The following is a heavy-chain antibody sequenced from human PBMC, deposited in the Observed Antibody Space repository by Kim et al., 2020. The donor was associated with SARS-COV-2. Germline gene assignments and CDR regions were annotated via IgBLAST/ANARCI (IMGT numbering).Heavy chain of an antibody. CDR1: GGSISSSSYY. D-gene: IGHD5-18*01. V-gene: IGHV4-39*01. Sequence: SETLSLTCTVSGGSISSSSYYWGWIRQPPGMGLEWIGSIYYSGSTYYNPSLKSRVTISVDTSKNQFSLKLSSVTAADTAVYYCARHRIQLWLRSYYYYGMDVWGQGTTVTVSS. CDR2: IYYSGST. CDR3: ARHRIQLWLRSYYYYGMDV. J-gene: IGHJ6*02.